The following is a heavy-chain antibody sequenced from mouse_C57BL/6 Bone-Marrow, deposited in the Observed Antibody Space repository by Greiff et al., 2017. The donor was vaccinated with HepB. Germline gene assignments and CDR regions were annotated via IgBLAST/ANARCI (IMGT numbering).Heavy chain of an antibody. V-gene: IGHV5-12*01. CDR1: GFTFSDYY. CDR2: ISNGGGST. Sequence: EVQGVESGGGLVQPGGSLNLSCAASGFTFSDYYMYWVRQTPEKRLEWVAYISNGGGSTYYPDTVKGRFTISRDNAKNNLYLQMSRLKSEDTAMYYCARPRNYYGGAYAMDYWGQGTSVTVSS. CDR3: ARPRNYYGGAYAMDY. D-gene: IGHD1-1*02. J-gene: IGHJ4*01.